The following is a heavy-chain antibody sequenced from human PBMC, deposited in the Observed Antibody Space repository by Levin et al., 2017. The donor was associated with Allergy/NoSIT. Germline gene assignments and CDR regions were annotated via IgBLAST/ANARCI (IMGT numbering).Heavy chain of an antibody. J-gene: IGHJ4*02. Sequence: PTGGSLRLSCTASGFTFVDYAMSWVRQAPGKGLEWVGFSKSKAYRGTTDYSASVKGRFTISRDDSKSIAYLQMNSLKGEDTAVYYCTRGYASGPGPDYWGQGTLVTVSS. D-gene: IGHD6-19*01. V-gene: IGHV3-49*04. CDR1: GFTFVDYA. CDR2: SKSKAYRGTT. CDR3: TRGYASGPGPDY.